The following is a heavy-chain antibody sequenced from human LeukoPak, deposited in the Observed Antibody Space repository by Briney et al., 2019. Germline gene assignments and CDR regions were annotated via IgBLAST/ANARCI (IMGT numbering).Heavy chain of an antibody. V-gene: IGHV3-64*01. D-gene: IGHD5-12*01. Sequence: GGSLRLSCAASGFTFNNYAMHRVRRAPGKGLEYVSGISSTGGTSYYASSVKGRFTISRDNSKNTLYLQMGSLRAEDMAVYYCARERYSAYDGDAFDVWGQGTMVTVSS. CDR3: ARERYSAYDGDAFDV. CDR2: ISSTGGTS. J-gene: IGHJ3*01. CDR1: GFTFNNYA.